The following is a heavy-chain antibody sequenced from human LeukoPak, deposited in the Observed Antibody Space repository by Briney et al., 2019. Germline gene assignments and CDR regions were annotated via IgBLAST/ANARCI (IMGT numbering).Heavy chain of an antibody. D-gene: IGHD6-13*01. CDR1: GFTFSDYY. Sequence: GGSLRLSCAASGFTFSDYYMGWTRQAAWKRLEWVSFISLGSGNTIYYADSVKGRFTISRDNAKNSLYLQMNSLRVEDTAVYYCAKDITAPGLFFDYWGQGTLVTVSS. J-gene: IGHJ4*02. V-gene: IGHV3-11*01. CDR2: ISLGSGNTI. CDR3: AKDITAPGLFFDY.